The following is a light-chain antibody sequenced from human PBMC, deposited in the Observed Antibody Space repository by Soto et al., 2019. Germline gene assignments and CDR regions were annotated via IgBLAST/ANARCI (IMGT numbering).Light chain of an antibody. CDR1: SSNIVAGYV. J-gene: IGLJ3*02. V-gene: IGLV1-40*01. CDR3: LSYDGCLVVV. Sequence: QSVLTQPPSVSGAPGQRVTISCTGSSSNIVAGYVVHWYQQLPGTAPKLLIYGNNNRPSGVPDRISGSKSGTSVFLAITGLWAEDVADYYCLSYDGCLVVVFGGGTKLTVL. CDR2: GNN.